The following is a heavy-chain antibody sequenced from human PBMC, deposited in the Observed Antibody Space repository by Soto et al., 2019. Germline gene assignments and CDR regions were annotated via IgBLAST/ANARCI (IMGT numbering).Heavy chain of an antibody. J-gene: IGHJ4*02. D-gene: IGHD6-19*01. CDR2: IYSGGST. Sequence: EAQLVESGGGLIQPGGSLRLSCAASEFTVSSNYMSWVRQAPGKGLEWVSVIYSGGSTYYADSVKGRFTISRDNSKNTLYLQMNSLRAEDTAVYYCARESPSVAGLDYWGQGTLVTVSS. V-gene: IGHV3-53*01. CDR3: ARESPSVAGLDY. CDR1: EFTVSSNY.